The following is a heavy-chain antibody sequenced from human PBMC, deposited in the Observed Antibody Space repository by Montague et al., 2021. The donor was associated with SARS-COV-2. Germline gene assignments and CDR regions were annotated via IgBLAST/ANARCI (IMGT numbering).Heavy chain of an antibody. CDR3: AREVMGSVNYYQAIKYGLDV. J-gene: IGHJ6*02. D-gene: IGHD3-10*01. V-gene: IGHV4-31*03. Sequence: TLSLTCTISGDFVSSDGYYWSWIRQHPGKGLEWIGDIYHSGSTHYNPSLKSRVTISVDTSKNQFSLKLSSVTAADTAVYYCAREVMGSVNYYQAIKYGLDVWGQGTTVTVSS. CDR2: IYHSGST. CDR1: GDFVSSDGYY.